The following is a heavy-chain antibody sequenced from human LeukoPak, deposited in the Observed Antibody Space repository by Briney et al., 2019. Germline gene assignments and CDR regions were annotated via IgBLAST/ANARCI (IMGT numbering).Heavy chain of an antibody. D-gene: IGHD2-2*01. J-gene: IGHJ3*02. Sequence: GGSLRLSCAASGFTFSSYAMSWVRQAPGKGLEWVSYICGSGGSTYYADSVKGRFTISRDNSKNTLYLQMNSLRAEDTAVYYCAKVFRYQLLIDAFDIWGQGTMVTVSS. CDR1: GFTFSSYA. CDR3: AKVFRYQLLIDAFDI. V-gene: IGHV3-23*01. CDR2: ICGSGGST.